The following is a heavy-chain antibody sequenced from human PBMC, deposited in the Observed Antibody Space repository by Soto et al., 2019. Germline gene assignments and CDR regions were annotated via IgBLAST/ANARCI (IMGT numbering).Heavy chain of an antibody. CDR2: ISSSGSTI. CDR3: ARGYSSSWYRFDY. CDR1: GFTCSDYY. J-gene: IGHJ4*02. V-gene: IGHV3-11*01. Sequence: PGGSLRLSCAASGFTCSDYYMSWIRQAPGKGLEWVSYISSSGSTIYYADSVKGRFTISRDNAKNSLYLQMNSLRAEDTAVYYCARGYSSSWYRFDYWGQGTLVTVAS. D-gene: IGHD6-13*01.